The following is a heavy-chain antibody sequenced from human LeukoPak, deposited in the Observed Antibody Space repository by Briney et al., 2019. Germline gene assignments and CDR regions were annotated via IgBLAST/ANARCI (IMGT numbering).Heavy chain of an antibody. J-gene: IGHJ5*02. CDR3: AIESRMTMVRGVISGYDP. V-gene: IGHV4-38-2*01. CDR2: IYHSGSI. D-gene: IGHD3-10*01. Sequence: SETLSLTCAVSGYSISSGYYWGWLRQPPGKGLEWIGSIYHSGSIYYNPSLKSRVTISIDTSKNHFSLKLSSVTAADTAVYYCAIESRMTMVRGVISGYDPWGQGTLVTVSS. CDR1: GYSISSGYY.